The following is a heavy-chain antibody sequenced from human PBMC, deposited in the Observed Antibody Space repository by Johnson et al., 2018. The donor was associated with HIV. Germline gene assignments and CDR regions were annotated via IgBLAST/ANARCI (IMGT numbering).Heavy chain of an antibody. J-gene: IGHJ3*02. CDR3: AKDFRRFFPTPDAFDI. CDR1: GFTFNPYG. D-gene: IGHD4-23*01. Sequence: QMLLVESGGGVVQPGRSLRLSCAASGFTFNPYGIHWVRRAPGKGLEWVALISYDGSNKYYADSVKGRFTVSRDNSKNTLYLQMNSLRAEDTAVYYCAKDFRRFFPTPDAFDIWGQGTMVTVSS. CDR2: ISYDGSNK. V-gene: IGHV3-30*19.